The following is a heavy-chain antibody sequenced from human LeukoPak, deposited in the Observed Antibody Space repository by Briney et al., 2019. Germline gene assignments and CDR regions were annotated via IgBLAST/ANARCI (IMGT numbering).Heavy chain of an antibody. CDR3: ARGRYNDYGFDY. D-gene: IGHD4-17*01. J-gene: IGHJ4*02. CDR2: LYYSGST. V-gene: IGHV4-59*01. Sequence: SETLSPTCTVSGGSISSYYWSWIRQPLGKELEWIGYLYYSGSTNYNPSFKSRVTMSVDTSKNQFSLKLNSMTAADTAVYFCARGRYNDYGFDYWGQGTLVTVSS. CDR1: GGSISSYY.